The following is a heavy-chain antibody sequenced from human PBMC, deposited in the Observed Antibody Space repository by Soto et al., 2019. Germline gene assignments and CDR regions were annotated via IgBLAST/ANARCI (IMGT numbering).Heavy chain of an antibody. CDR3: ARVIAAAGPRFYYYYYGMDV. CDR2: IYPGDSDT. Sequence: PGESLKISCLGSGYKVSTWHNFTGYWIAWVRQMPGEGLEWMGIIYPGDSDTRYSPSFQGQVTISADKSINSVYLQWSSLKASDTATYYCARVIAAAGPRFYYYYYGMDVWGQGTTVTVSS. J-gene: IGHJ6*02. D-gene: IGHD6-13*01. CDR1: GYKVSTWHNFTGYW. V-gene: IGHV5-51*01.